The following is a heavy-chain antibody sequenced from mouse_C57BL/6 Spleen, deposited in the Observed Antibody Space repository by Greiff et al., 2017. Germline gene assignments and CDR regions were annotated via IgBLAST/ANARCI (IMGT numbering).Heavy chain of an antibody. D-gene: IGHD2-4*01. V-gene: IGHV1-39*01. CDR1: GYSFTDYN. CDR3: APSRYDYDSFAY. CDR2: INPNYGIT. J-gene: IGHJ3*01. Sequence: VHVKQSGPELVKPGASVKISCKASGYSFTDYNMNWVKQSNGKSLEWIGVINPNYGITSYNQKFKGKATLTVDQSSSTAYMQLNSLTSEDSAVYYCAPSRYDYDSFAYWGQGTLVTVSA.